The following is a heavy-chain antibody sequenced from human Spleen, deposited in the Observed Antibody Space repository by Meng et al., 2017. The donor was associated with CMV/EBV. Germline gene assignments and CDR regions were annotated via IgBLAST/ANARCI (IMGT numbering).Heavy chain of an antibody. CDR3: ARRYGASAYNWFDP. CDR2: INHSGST. J-gene: IGHJ5*02. D-gene: IGHD4-17*01. Sequence: QVQLQEWGAGLLKPSETLALTWAVYGGSFSGYYWSWSRQPPGKGLEWIGEINHSGSTNYNPSLKSRVTISVDTSKNQFSLKLSSVTAADTAVYYCARRYGASAYNWFDPWGQGTLVTVSS. V-gene: IGHV4-34*01. CDR1: GGSFSGYY.